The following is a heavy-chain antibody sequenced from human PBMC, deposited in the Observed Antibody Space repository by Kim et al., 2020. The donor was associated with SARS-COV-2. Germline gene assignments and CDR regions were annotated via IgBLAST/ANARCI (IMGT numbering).Heavy chain of an antibody. CDR1: GYTFTSYG. D-gene: IGHD2-2*01. CDR2: ISAYNGNT. J-gene: IGHJ6*02. CDR3: ARMSTSCQTHVCYYYGMDV. V-gene: IGHV1-18*04. Sequence: ASVKVSCKASGYTFTSYGISWVRQAPGQGLEWMGWISAYNGNTNYAQKLQGRVTMTTDTSTSTAYMELRSLRSDDTAVYYCARMSTSCQTHVCYYYGMDVWGQGTTVTVSS.